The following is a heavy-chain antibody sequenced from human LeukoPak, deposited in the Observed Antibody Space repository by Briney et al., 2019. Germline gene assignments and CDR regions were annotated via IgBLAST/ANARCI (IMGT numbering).Heavy chain of an antibody. Sequence: ASVKVSCKASGYTFTSYGISWARQALGQGLEWMGWISAYNGNTNYAQKLQGRVTMTTDTSTSTAYMELRSLRSDDTAVYYCARPSAVVGGPLGYMDVWGKGTTVTVSS. D-gene: IGHD3-10*01. CDR3: ARPSAVVGGPLGYMDV. V-gene: IGHV1-18*01. CDR1: GYTFTSYG. J-gene: IGHJ6*03. CDR2: ISAYNGNT.